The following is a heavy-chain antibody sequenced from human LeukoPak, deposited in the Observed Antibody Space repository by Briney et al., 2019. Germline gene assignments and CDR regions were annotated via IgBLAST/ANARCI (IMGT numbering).Heavy chain of an antibody. J-gene: IGHJ4*02. CDR1: GFTFSSYW. Sequence: GGSLRLSCAASGFTFSSYWMTWVRQAPGKGLEWVSIIYIGDNPHYADSVKGRFTISRHNSKNTLYLQMNNLRAEDTAVYYCARVRPWVFDYWGQGTLVTVSS. CDR2: IYIGDNP. V-gene: IGHV3-53*04. CDR3: ARVRPWVFDY.